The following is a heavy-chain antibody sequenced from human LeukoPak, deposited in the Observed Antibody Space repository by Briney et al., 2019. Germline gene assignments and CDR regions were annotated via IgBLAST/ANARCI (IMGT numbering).Heavy chain of an antibody. D-gene: IGHD6-19*01. Sequence: SETLSLTCTVSGVSISRSYWSWARQPPGKGLEWIGYINYSGSTNYNPSLKSRVTISVDTSKNQFSLKLSSVTAADTAVYYCARGSGWYYYWGQGTLVTVSS. J-gene: IGHJ4*02. CDR2: INYSGST. CDR1: GVSISRSY. CDR3: ARGSGWYYY. V-gene: IGHV4-59*01.